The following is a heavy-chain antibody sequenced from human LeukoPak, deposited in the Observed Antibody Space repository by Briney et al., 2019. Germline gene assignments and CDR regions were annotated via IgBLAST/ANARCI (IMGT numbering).Heavy chain of an antibody. V-gene: IGHV5-51*01. CDR3: ARQHPTMVRGGTDYYYYYMDV. Sequence: GESLKISCKGSGYSFTSYWIGWVRQMPGKGLEWMGIIYPGDSDTRYSPSFQGQVTISADKSISTAYLQWSSLKASDTAMYYCARQHPTMVRGGTDYYYYYMDVWGKGTTVTVSS. J-gene: IGHJ6*03. CDR1: GYSFTSYW. CDR2: IYPGDSDT. D-gene: IGHD3-10*01.